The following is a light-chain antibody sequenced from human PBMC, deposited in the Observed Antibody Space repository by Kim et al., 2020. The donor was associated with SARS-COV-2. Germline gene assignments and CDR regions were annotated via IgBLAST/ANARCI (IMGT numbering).Light chain of an antibody. J-gene: IGKJ1*01. V-gene: IGKV3-20*01. CDR1: QSVTSSY. CDR2: GAS. CDR3: QQYGTSLRT. Sequence: EIVLTQSPGTLSLSPGERATLSCRASQSVTSSYLALYQQKPGQPPRLLIYGASNRATGIPDRFSGSGSGTDFTLTISRLESEDLAVYYCQQYGTSLRTFGQGTKVEIK.